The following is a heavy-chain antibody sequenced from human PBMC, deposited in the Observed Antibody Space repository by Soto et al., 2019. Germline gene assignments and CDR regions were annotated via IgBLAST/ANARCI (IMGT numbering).Heavy chain of an antibody. V-gene: IGHV3-15*01. Sequence: GGSLRLSCAASGFTFSNAWMSWVRRAPGKGLEWVGRIKSKTDGGTTDYAAPVKGRFTISRDDSKNTLYLQMNSLKTEDTAVYYCTYSSWYFDYFDYWGQGTLVTVSS. D-gene: IGHD6-13*01. CDR2: IKSKTDGGTT. CDR1: GFTFSNAW. J-gene: IGHJ4*02. CDR3: TYSSWYFDYFDY.